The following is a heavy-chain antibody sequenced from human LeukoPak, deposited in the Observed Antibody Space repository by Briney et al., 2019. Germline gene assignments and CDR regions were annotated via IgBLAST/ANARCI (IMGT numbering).Heavy chain of an antibody. Sequence: GGSLRLSCAASGFTFSSYGMHWVRQAPGKGLEWVAFIRYDGSNKYYADSVKGRFTISRDNSKNTLYLQMNSLRAEDTAVYYCANGRGCSGGSCYPVWFDPWGQGTLVTVSS. CDR1: GFTFSSYG. CDR3: ANGRGCSGGSCYPVWFDP. J-gene: IGHJ5*02. V-gene: IGHV3-30*02. D-gene: IGHD2-15*01. CDR2: IRYDGSNK.